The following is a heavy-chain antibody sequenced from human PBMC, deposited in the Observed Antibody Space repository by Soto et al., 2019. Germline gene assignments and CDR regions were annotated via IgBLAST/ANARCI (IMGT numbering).Heavy chain of an antibody. D-gene: IGHD6-13*01. Sequence: PGGSLRLSCSASGFTVSSTYMTCVRQAPGQGLAWVSVIYGGLTTSYADSVKGRFTISRDNSKNTVFLQMNSLRGDDTAVYYCARDRIEATGAPRFNYYYGMDVWGQGTTVTVSS. J-gene: IGHJ6*02. CDR3: ARDRIEATGAPRFNYYYGMDV. V-gene: IGHV3-53*01. CDR2: IYGGLTT. CDR1: GFTVSSTY.